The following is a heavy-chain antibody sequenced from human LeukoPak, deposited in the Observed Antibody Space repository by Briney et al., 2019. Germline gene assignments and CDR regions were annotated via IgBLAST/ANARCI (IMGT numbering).Heavy chain of an antibody. D-gene: IGHD2-2*01. V-gene: IGHV4-39*07. CDR1: GGYISSSSCY. CDR3: ARTYCSSTSCFFNY. Sequence: PSETLSLTCTVSGGYISSSSCYWGWIRQPPGKGLEWIGSIYYSGSTYYNPSLKSRVTISVDTSKNQFSLKLSSVTAADTAVYYCARTYCSSTSCFFNYWGQGTLVTVSS. CDR2: IYYSGST. J-gene: IGHJ4*02.